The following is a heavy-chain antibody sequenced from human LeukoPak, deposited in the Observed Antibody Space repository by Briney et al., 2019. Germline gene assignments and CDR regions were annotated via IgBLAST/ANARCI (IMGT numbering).Heavy chain of an antibody. Sequence: SETLSLTCTVSGGSLSPYYWSWIRRPPGQGREWLGYIYYSGTTDYNPTHKSRLAISVDTSKNQFSLKLSSVTAADTAVYYCARSTGSTMFIDYWGQGTLVTVSS. CDR3: ARSTGSTMFIDY. CDR2: IYYSGTT. J-gene: IGHJ4*02. D-gene: IGHD3-10*02. CDR1: GGSLSPYY. V-gene: IGHV4-59*01.